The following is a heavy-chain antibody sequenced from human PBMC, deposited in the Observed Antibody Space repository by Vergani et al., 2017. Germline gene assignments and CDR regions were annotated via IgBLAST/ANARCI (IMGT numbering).Heavy chain of an antibody. CDR3: ARASIGGRSLGKSIVVVPAATRGGYYMDV. V-gene: IGHV4-34*01. CDR1: GGSFSGYY. D-gene: IGHD2-2*01. CDR2: INHSGST. Sequence: QVQLQQWGAGLLKPSETLSLTCAVYGGSFSGYYWSWIRQPPGKGLEWIGEINHSGSTNYNPSLKSRVTISVDTSKNQFSFKLSSVTAADTAVYYCARASIGGRSLGKSIVVVPAATRGGYYMDVWGKGTTVTVSS. J-gene: IGHJ6*03.